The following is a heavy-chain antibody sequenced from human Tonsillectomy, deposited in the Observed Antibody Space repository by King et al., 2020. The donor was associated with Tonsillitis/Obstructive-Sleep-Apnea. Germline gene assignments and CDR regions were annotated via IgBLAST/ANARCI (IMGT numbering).Heavy chain of an antibody. CDR2: INHSGST. CDR1: GGSFSYYY. Sequence: VQLQQWGAGLLKPSETLSLTCAVYGGSFSYYYWSWIRQPPGKGLEWIGEINHSGSTNYNPSLKSRVTMSLDRSNNQFSLKLTSVTAADTALYYCARRHSVTVVPFDYWGQGTLVTVSS. J-gene: IGHJ4*02. CDR3: ARRHSVTVVPFDY. D-gene: IGHD4-23*01. V-gene: IGHV4-34*01.